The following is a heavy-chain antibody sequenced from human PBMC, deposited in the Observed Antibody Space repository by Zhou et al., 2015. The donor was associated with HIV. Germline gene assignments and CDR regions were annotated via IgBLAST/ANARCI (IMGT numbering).Heavy chain of an antibody. CDR1: GGTFSSYA. CDR3: ARDFTMITSGGYYYGMDV. V-gene: IGHV1-69*01. J-gene: IGHJ6*02. D-gene: IGHD3-16*01. Sequence: QVQLVQSGAEVKKPGSSVKVSCKASGGTFSSYAISWVRQAPGQGLEWMGGIIPIFGTANYAQKFQGRVTITADESTSTAYMELSSLRSEDTAVYYCARDFTMITSGGYYYGMDVWGQGTTVTVSS. CDR2: IIPIFGTA.